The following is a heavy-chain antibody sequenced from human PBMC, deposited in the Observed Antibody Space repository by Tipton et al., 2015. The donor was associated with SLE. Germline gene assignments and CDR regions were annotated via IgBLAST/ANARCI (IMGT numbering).Heavy chain of an antibody. CDR1: GGSISTYY. Sequence: TLSLTCTVSGGSISTYYWSWIRQPPKQGQEWIGYIYYSGSTNYNPSLKSRVTISVDTSKNQFSLKLSSVTAADTAVYYCARVPFTMTHDYWGQGTLVTVSS. CDR3: ARVPFTMTHDY. CDR2: IYYSGST. D-gene: IGHD3-22*01. J-gene: IGHJ4*02. V-gene: IGHV4-59*01.